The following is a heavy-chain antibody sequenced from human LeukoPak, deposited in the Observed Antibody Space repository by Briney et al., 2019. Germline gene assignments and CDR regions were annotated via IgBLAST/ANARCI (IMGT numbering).Heavy chain of an antibody. CDR1: GGTFSSYA. J-gene: IGHJ3*02. Sequence: ASVKVSCKASGGTFSSYAISWVRQAPGQGLEWMGRIIPILGIANYAQKFQGRATITADKSTSTAYMELSSLRSEDTAVYYCARDLAADGGGAFDIWGQGTMVTVSS. CDR3: ARDLAADGGGAFDI. D-gene: IGHD4-23*01. V-gene: IGHV1-69*04. CDR2: IIPILGIA.